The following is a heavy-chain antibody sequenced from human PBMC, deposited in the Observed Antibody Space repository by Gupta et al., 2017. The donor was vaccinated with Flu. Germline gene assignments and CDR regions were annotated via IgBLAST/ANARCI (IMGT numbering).Heavy chain of an antibody. CDR3: ARGWCRETSCPDVELDY. V-gene: IGHV3-30-3*01. D-gene: IGHD2-8*02. CDR2: ISSDGSNK. J-gene: IGHJ4*02. Sequence: IHWVRQAPGKGLEWVTVISSDGSNKYYGDSVKGRLTISRDNSKNMLWLQVNSLRAEDTAVYYCARGWCRETSCPDVELDYWGQGTRGTVSA.